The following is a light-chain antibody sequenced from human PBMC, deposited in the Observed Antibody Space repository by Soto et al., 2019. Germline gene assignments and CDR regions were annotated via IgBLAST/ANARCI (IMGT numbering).Light chain of an antibody. CDR3: ATHGGNNNFWV. Sequence: QSVLTQPPSASGSPGQSVTISCTGTSSDVGAYNFVSWYQQYPGKAPKLIIFEVSKRPSGAPGRFSGSKSGDTASLTVSGLQAEDEADYYCATHGGNNNFWVFGGGTKLTVL. CDR2: EVS. J-gene: IGLJ3*02. V-gene: IGLV2-8*01. CDR1: SSDVGAYNF.